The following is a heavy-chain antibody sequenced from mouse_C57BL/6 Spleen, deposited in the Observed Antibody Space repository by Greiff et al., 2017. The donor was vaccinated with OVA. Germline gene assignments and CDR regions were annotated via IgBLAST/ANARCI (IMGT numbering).Heavy chain of an antibody. Sequence: VKLQESGPELVKPGASVKISCKASGYAFSSSWMNWVKQRPGKGLEWIGRIYPGDGDTNYNGKFKGKATLTADKSSSTAYMQLSSLTSEDSAVYFCARWGYSDPCAYWGQGTLVTVSA. CDR1: GYAFSSSW. D-gene: IGHD2-13*01. J-gene: IGHJ3*01. V-gene: IGHV1-82*01. CDR3: ARWGYSDPCAY. CDR2: IYPGDGDT.